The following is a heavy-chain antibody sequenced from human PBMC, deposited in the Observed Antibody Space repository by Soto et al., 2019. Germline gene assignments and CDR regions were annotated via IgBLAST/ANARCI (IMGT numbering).Heavy chain of an antibody. D-gene: IGHD6-19*01. V-gene: IGHV4-59*01. CDR1: GGSISSYY. Sequence: PSETLSLTCTVSGGSISSYYWSWIRQPPGKGLEWIGYIYYSGSTNYNPSLKSRVTISVDTSKNQFSLKLSSVTAADTAVYYCARVYSSGWGGPRYMDGWGKGTTVTVSS. CDR3: ARVYSSGWGGPRYMDG. CDR2: IYYSGST. J-gene: IGHJ6*03.